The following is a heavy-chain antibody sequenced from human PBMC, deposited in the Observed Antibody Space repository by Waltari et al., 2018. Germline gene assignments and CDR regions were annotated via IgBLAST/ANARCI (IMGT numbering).Heavy chain of an antibody. J-gene: IGHJ4*02. D-gene: IGHD2-8*01. CDR1: GFAFRSFW. Sequence: EMHLEQSGGGLVQAGGSLTVSCTASGFAFRSFWMHWVRQAPGKGLGWVSQIQTDGTDTNYADFGKGRFTTSRDNAKNTLYLQMNSLRDDDTAMYFCARDLTMAEYWGQGSLVTVSS. CDR3: ARDLTMAEY. V-gene: IGHV3-74*01. CDR2: IQTDGTDT.